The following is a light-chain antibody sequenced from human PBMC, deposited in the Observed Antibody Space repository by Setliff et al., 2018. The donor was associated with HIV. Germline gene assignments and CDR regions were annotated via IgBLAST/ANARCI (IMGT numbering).Light chain of an antibody. CDR2: EVS. V-gene: IGLV2-18*02. Sequence: QSALTQPPSVSGSPGQSVTISCTGTSSDIGNYKRVSWYQQPPGTAPKLIIYEVSNRPSGVPDRFSGSKSANTASLTISGLQAEDEAHYYCSSYSSSSTLVVGGGTK. CDR1: SSDIGNYKR. CDR3: SSYSSSSTLV. J-gene: IGLJ2*01.